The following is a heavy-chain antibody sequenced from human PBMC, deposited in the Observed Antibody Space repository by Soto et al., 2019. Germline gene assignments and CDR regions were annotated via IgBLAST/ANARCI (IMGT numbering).Heavy chain of an antibody. V-gene: IGHV4-4*07. D-gene: IGHD6-13*01. CDR3: ARDRSAAGPSNWFDP. J-gene: IGHJ5*02. CDR1: GGSISDYY. Sequence: SETLSLTCTVSGGSISDYYWSWIRQSAGKGLEWIGRVYPSGSTNYNPSLRGRVTMSVDTSKNRFSLRVSPVTAADTAVYYCARDRSAAGPSNWFDPWGQGTLVTVSS. CDR2: VYPSGST.